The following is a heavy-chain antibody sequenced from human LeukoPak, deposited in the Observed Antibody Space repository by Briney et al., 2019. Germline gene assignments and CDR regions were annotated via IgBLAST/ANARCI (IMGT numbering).Heavy chain of an antibody. J-gene: IGHJ4*02. V-gene: IGHV1-18*01. CDR3: ARGSSYGFSMGY. Sequence: GASVKVSCKTSGYTFTNYGLNWVRQAPGQGLEWMGWISTYNGDTNYAQKLQGRVTMTTDTSTTTAYMELRSLRSDDSAVYYCARGSSYGFSMGYWGQGTLVTASS. CDR1: GYTFTNYG. CDR2: ISTYNGDT. D-gene: IGHD5-18*01.